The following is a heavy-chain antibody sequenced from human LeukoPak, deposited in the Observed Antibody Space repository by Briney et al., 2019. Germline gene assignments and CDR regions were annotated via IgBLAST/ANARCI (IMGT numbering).Heavy chain of an antibody. CDR3: ASYGYCSSTSCQNRYYYYYGMDV. V-gene: IGHV1-69*04. CDR2: IIPILGIA. J-gene: IGHJ6*02. CDR1: GGTFSSYA. D-gene: IGHD2-2*01. Sequence: SVRVSCRASGGTFSSYAIRWVRQAPGQGLEWVGRIIPILGIANYAQKFQGRVTITADKSTSTAYMELSSLRSEDTAVYYCASYGYCSSTSCQNRYYYYYGMDVWGQGTTVTVSS.